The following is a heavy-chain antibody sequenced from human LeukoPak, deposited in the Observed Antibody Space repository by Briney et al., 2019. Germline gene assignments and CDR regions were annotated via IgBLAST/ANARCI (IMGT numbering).Heavy chain of an antibody. V-gene: IGHV1-18*01. Sequence: ASVKVSCKASGYTFTNYGISWVRQAPGQGLEWMGWISAYNGNTNYAQKLQGRVTMTIDTSTSTAYMDLTSLRSDDTAVYYCARGEYGGGWYARGFFDYWGQGTLVTVSS. D-gene: IGHD6-19*01. J-gene: IGHJ4*02. CDR3: ARGEYGGGWYARGFFDY. CDR2: ISAYNGNT. CDR1: GYTFTNYG.